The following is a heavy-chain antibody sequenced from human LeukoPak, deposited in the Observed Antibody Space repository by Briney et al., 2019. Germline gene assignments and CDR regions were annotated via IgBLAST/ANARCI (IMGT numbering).Heavy chain of an antibody. CDR2: IYYSGST. D-gene: IGHD3-10*01. J-gene: IGHJ4*02. Sequence: PETLSLTCTVSGGSISSYYWSWIRQPPGKGLEWIGYIYYSGSTNYNPSLKSRVTISVDTSKNQFSLKLSSVTAADTAVYYCASSYMVRGVPFDYWGQGTLVTVSS. CDR1: GGSISSYY. V-gene: IGHV4-59*01. CDR3: ASSYMVRGVPFDY.